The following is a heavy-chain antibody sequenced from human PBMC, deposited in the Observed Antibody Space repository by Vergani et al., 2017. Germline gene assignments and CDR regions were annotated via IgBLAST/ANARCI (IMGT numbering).Heavy chain of an antibody. J-gene: IGHJ1*01. V-gene: IGHV4-34*01. CDR2: IKHSGST. CDR1: GGSFSGYY. Sequence: QVQLQQWGAGLLKPSETLSLTCAVYGGSFSGYYWSWIRQPPGKGLEWIGEIKHSGSTNYNPSLKSRVTISVETSKTQFSLKLSSVTAPDTAVYYCAREEYSSSHFQHWGQGTLVTVSA. CDR3: AREEYSSSHFQH. D-gene: IGHD6-6*01.